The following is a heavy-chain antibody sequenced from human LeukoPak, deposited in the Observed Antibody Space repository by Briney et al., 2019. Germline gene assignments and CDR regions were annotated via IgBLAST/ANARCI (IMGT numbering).Heavy chain of an antibody. CDR3: ARVRYFDWLFTSGYYYYYMDV. CDR1: GGSISSYY. Sequence: SETLSLTCTVSGGSISSYYWSWIRQPPGKGLEWIGYIYYSGSTNYNPSLKSRVTISVDTSKNQFSLKLSSVTAADTAVYYCARVRYFDWLFTSGYYYYYMDVWGKGTTVTVSS. CDR2: IYYSGST. V-gene: IGHV4-59*12. J-gene: IGHJ6*03. D-gene: IGHD3-9*01.